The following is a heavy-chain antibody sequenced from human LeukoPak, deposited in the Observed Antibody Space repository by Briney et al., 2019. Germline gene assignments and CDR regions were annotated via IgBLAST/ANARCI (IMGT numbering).Heavy chain of an antibody. J-gene: IGHJ4*02. CDR1: GYTFTGYY. D-gene: IGHD6-13*01. CDR2: LSPNSGDT. V-gene: IGHV1-2*02. Sequence: ASVKVSCKASGYTFTGYYMHWVRQAPRQELEWMGWLSPNSGDTKFAQKFQGRVTMTRDTSISTAYMELSRLRSDDTAVYYCARATDISSWYLAYWGQGTLVTVSS. CDR3: ARATDISSWYLAY.